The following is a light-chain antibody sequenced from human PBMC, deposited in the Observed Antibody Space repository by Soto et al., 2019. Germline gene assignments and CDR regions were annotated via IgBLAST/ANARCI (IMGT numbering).Light chain of an antibody. Sequence: EIVLTQSPGTLSLSPGERATLSCRASQTFSSSYLAWYQQKPGQAPRLLIYGASSRATGIPDRFSGSGSGTDFTLTISRLEPEDFAVYYCQQYGSSPITFGQGTRLEN. CDR1: QTFSSSY. J-gene: IGKJ5*01. V-gene: IGKV3-20*01. CDR3: QQYGSSPIT. CDR2: GAS.